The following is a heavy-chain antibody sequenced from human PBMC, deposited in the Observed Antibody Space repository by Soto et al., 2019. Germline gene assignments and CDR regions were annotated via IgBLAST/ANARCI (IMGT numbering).Heavy chain of an antibody. D-gene: IGHD2-15*01. J-gene: IGHJ4*02. CDR2: SFPADSDT. V-gene: IGHV5-51*01. CDR3: ASCVVVQSTMNYFDS. Sequence: PGESLNISCKGSGYSFSNYWIASVRQMPGKGLEPMRISFPADSDTKYSPSFQGQVTLPTDKSISTAYLQRSSLKASDTAMYYCASCVVVQSTMNYFDSWGQGSLVTDSS. CDR1: GYSFSNYW.